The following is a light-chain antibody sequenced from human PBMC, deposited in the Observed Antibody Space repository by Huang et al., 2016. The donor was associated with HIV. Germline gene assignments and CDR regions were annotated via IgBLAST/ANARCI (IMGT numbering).Light chain of an antibody. CDR3: QQYNNWPKVFT. CDR2: GAS. Sequence: EIVMTQSPATLSVSPGERATLSCRASQSVSSNLPWYQQNPGQAPRLLICGASTRATGIPARFSGSGSGTEFTLTISSLQSEDFAVYYCQQYNNWPKVFTFGPGTKVDIK. CDR1: QSVSSN. J-gene: IGKJ3*01. V-gene: IGKV3-15*01.